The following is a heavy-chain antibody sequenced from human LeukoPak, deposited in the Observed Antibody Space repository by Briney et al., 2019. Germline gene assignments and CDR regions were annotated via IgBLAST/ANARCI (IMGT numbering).Heavy chain of an antibody. Sequence: ASVKVSCKASGYTFTSYGISWVRQAPGQGLEWMGWISAYNGNANYAQKLQGRVTMTTDTSTSTAYMELRSLRSDDTAVYYCARAYYYGSGSPLSGWGQGTLVTVSS. CDR2: ISAYNGNA. J-gene: IGHJ4*02. CDR3: ARAYYYGSGSPLSG. D-gene: IGHD3-10*01. CDR1: GYTFTSYG. V-gene: IGHV1-18*01.